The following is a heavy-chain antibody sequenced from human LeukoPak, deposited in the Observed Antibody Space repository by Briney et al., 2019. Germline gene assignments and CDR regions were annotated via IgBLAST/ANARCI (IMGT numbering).Heavy chain of an antibody. Sequence: GGSLRLSCAASGFTFSTYAMSWVRQAPEKGLEWVSTISGSGVSTYYADSVKGRFTISRDNSQNTLYLQMNSLRAEDTAVYYCGKRRLVAWGQGTLVTVSS. CDR2: ISGSGVST. V-gene: IGHV3-23*01. J-gene: IGHJ4*02. CDR3: GKRRLVA. CDR1: GFTFSTYA. D-gene: IGHD2-21*01.